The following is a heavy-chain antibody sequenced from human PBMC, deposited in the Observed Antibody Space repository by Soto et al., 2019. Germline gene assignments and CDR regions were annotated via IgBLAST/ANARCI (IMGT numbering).Heavy chain of an antibody. CDR2: IWYDGSNK. CDR1: GFTFSSYG. V-gene: IGHV3-33*01. J-gene: IGHJ4*02. D-gene: IGHD5-12*01. CDR3: ARGGGYSGYDLDY. Sequence: ESGGGVVQPGRSLRLSCAASGFTFSSYGMHWVRQAPGKGLEWVAVIWYDGSNKYYADSVKGRFTISRDNSKNTLYLQMNSLRDEDTAVYYCARGGGYSGYDLDYWGQGTLVTVSS.